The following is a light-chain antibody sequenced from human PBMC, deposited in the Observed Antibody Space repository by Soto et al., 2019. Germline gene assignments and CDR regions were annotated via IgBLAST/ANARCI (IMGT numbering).Light chain of an antibody. CDR1: SSDVGGYNY. V-gene: IGLV2-14*01. Sequence: QSALTQPASVSGSPGQSITISCTGTSSDVGGYNYVSWYQQHPGKAPKLMIYDVSNRPSGVSNRFSGSKSGNTASLTISGLQAEDEADYYCSSHTRSSTRVFGVGTKLTVL. J-gene: IGLJ2*01. CDR2: DVS. CDR3: SSHTRSSTRV.